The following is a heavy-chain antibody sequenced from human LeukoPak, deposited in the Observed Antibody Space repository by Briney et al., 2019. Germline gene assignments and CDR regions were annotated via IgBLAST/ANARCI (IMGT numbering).Heavy chain of an antibody. CDR1: GFTLHFYS. Sequence: GGSLRLSCAASGFTLHFYSLNWVRQAPGKGLEWISFISHMGDTTYYADSVKGQFTISRDNAKNSLFLQMNSLRVEDTAVYYCARSRRGSGYYFGLDVWGRGTTVTVSS. CDR3: ARSRRGSGYYFGLDV. J-gene: IGHJ6*02. D-gene: IGHD2-15*01. CDR2: ISHMGDTT. V-gene: IGHV3-48*01.